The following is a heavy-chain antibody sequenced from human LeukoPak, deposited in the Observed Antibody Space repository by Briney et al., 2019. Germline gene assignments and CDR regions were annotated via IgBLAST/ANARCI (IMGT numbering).Heavy chain of an antibody. V-gene: IGHV1-8*01. D-gene: IGHD3-10*01. Sequence: ASVKVSCKASGYTFTSYDINWVRQATGQGLEWMGWMNPNSGNTGYAQKFQGRVTMTRNTSISTAYMELSSLRSEDTAVYYCARQAVIRGSGSYYKGLLRWADIWGQGTMVTVSS. J-gene: IGHJ3*02. CDR1: GYTFTSYD. CDR3: ARQAVIRGSGSYYKGLLRWADI. CDR2: MNPNSGNT.